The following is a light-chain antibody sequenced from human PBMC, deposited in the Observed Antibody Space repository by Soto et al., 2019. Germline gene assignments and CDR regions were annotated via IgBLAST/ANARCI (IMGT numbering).Light chain of an antibody. Sequence: VLPRSRGSIYMSPWERATLSGRASQSVSNNYLAWYQQKPGQAPRLLIYGASNRATGIPDRFSGSGSGTDFTLTISRLEPEDFAVYYCQQYGSSGTFGQPT. V-gene: IGKV3-20*01. CDR1: QSVSNNY. J-gene: IGKJ1*01. CDR2: GAS. CDR3: QQYGSSGT.